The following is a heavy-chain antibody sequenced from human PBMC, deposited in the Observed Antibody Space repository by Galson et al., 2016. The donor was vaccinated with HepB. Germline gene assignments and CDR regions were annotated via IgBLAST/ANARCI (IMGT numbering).Heavy chain of an antibody. CDR3: VRGSDLGSL. CDR2: IHAGTST. J-gene: IGHJ4*02. D-gene: IGHD1-26*01. CDR1: AFSISGDY. Sequence: SLRLSCAGPAFSISGDYMNWVRQAPGQGLEWVSLIHAGTSTYYSDSVKGRFLIPTDNAKNTLNLQMNSLSVGDTAVYYCVRGSDLGSLWGQGTLATVSS. V-gene: IGHV3-66*01.